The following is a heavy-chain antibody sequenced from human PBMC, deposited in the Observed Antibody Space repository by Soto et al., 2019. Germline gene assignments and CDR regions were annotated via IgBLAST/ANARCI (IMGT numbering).Heavy chain of an antibody. J-gene: IGHJ4*02. CDR1: GFTFSSYS. CDR2: ISSSSSYI. V-gene: IGHV3-21*01. CDR3: ARYDSSGYYVYPHDY. D-gene: IGHD3-22*01. Sequence: PGGSLRLSCAAAGFTFSSYSMNCVRQAPGKGLEWVSSISSSSSYIYYADSVKGRFTISRDNAKNSLYLQMNRQRAEDTAVYYCARYDSSGYYVYPHDYWGQGTLVTVSS.